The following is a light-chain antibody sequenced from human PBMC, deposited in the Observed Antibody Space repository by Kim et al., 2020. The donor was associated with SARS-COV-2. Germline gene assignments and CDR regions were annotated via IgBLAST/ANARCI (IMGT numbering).Light chain of an antibody. CDR1: QDISSW. J-gene: IGKJ1*01. Sequence: DIQMTQSPSSLSASVGDRVTITCQASQDISSWLAWYQQKPEKAPKSLIYAASNLQSGVPSRFSGSGSGTDFTLTISSLQPEDFATYYCQQYDNYPRTFGEGTKVDIK. CDR2: AAS. V-gene: IGKV1D-16*01. CDR3: QQYDNYPRT.